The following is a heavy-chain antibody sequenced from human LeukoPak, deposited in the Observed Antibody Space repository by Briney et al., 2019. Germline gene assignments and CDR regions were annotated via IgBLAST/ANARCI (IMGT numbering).Heavy chain of an antibody. V-gene: IGHV4-4*02. Sequence: PSETLSLTCAVSGVSISSSNWWSWVRQPPGKGLEWIGEIYHSGGTYYNPSLKSRVTISVDKSKNQFSLKVSSVTAADTAVYYCARDVSSYIDYWGRGTLVTVSS. D-gene: IGHD3-10*01. CDR2: IYHSGGT. CDR1: GVSISSSNW. CDR3: ARDVSSYIDY. J-gene: IGHJ4*02.